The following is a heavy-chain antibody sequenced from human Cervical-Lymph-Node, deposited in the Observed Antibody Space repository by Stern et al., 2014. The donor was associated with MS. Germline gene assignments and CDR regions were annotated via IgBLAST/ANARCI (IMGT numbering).Heavy chain of an antibody. D-gene: IGHD5-24*01. CDR3: ARRGDGYNYYFDF. CDR2: IYPGDSEP. V-gene: IGHV5-51*03. CDR1: GYSFTNYW. J-gene: IGHJ4*02. Sequence: EVQLVQSGAEVKRPGESLKISCKGSGYSFTNYWIGWVRQMPGKGLEWMGIIYPGDSEPTSSPSFQGRVTFSVDKSINTAYLQWGSLRASDTAMYYCARRGDGYNYYFDFWGQGTLVTVSS.